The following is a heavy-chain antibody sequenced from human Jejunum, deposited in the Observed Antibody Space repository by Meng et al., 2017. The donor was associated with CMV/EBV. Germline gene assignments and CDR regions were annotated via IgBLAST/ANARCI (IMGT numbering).Heavy chain of an antibody. J-gene: IGHJ5*02. V-gene: IGHV3-23*04. Sequence: EVQLVESXXVXVXXGGXLRLSCAASGFTFSQFSMSWVRQAPGKGLEWVSVISGSGDATYPADSVKGRFTISRDNSKNTLYLQMNSLRAEDAAIYYCVAQSGYPKGWFDPWGHGTLVTVYS. CDR2: ISGSGDAT. D-gene: IGHD3-3*01. CDR1: GFTFSQFS. CDR3: VAQSGYPKGWFDP.